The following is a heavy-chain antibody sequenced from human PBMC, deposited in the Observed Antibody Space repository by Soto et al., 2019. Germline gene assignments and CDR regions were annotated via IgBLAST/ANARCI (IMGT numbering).Heavy chain of an antibody. CDR2: MNPNTGNS. CDR3: ARGDSTDCSNGVCSFFYNHDMDV. D-gene: IGHD2-8*01. J-gene: IGHJ6*02. Sequence: ASVKVSCKASGYTFTSYDIYWVRQATGQGLEWMGWMNPNTGNSGYAQKFQGRVTMTTDTSISTASMELTRLTSDDTAIYYCARGDSTDCSNGVCSFFYNHDMDVWGQGTTVTVSS. V-gene: IGHV1-8*01. CDR1: GYTFTSYD.